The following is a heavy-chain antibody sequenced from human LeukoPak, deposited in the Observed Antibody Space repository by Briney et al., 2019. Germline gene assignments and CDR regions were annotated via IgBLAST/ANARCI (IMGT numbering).Heavy chain of an antibody. CDR3: ARLSHRENVVVTAIDY. Sequence: GESLKISCKGSGYSFTSYWIGWVRQMPGKGLEWMGIIYPGDSDTRYSPSFQGQVTISADKSISTAYLQWSSLKASDTAMYYCARLSHRENVVVTAIDYWGQGTLVTVSS. D-gene: IGHD2-21*02. CDR1: GYSFTSYW. CDR2: IYPGDSDT. J-gene: IGHJ4*02. V-gene: IGHV5-51*01.